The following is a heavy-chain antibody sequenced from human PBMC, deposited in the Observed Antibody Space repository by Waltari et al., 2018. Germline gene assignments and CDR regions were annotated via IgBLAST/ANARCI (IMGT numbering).Heavy chain of an antibody. D-gene: IGHD1-1*01. CDR3: AKLELAGVYYFDY. Sequence: EVQLFESGGGLVQLGGSLSLSCAASGFTFSIYALSWVRQAPGKGLEWGSAISGSGGSTYYADSVKGRFTISRDNSKNTLYLQMNSLRAEDTAVYYCAKLELAGVYYFDYWGQGTLVTVSS. V-gene: IGHV3-23*01. CDR2: ISGSGGST. J-gene: IGHJ4*02. CDR1: GFTFSIYA.